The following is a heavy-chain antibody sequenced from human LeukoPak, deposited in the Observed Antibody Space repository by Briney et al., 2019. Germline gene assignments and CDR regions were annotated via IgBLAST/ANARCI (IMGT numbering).Heavy chain of an antibody. Sequence: GGSLRLSCAVSGFTFSSYEMNWVRQAPGKGLEWVSYISSSGRTIYNADSVKGRFTLSRDNAKNSLYLQMNSLRAEDTAVYYCASYYYDSSGYWVHAFDIWGQGTMVTVSS. D-gene: IGHD3-22*01. CDR1: GFTFSSYE. J-gene: IGHJ3*02. CDR3: ASYYYDSSGYWVHAFDI. V-gene: IGHV3-48*03. CDR2: ISSSGRTI.